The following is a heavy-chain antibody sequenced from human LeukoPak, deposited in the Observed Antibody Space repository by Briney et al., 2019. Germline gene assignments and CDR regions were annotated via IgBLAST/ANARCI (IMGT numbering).Heavy chain of an antibody. CDR1: RFSLSNYG. J-gene: IGHJ4*02. CDR3: AKGYGGSHFDY. CDR2: IRYDESKT. D-gene: IGHD4-23*01. V-gene: IGHV3-30*02. Sequence: GGALRLSLAASRFSLSNYGLHWVRQAPGQGLEWVAFIRYDESKTYYADSVRGRFTISRDNSKNTLYLQMNSLRVEDTAIYYCAKGYGGSHFDYWGQGALVAVSS.